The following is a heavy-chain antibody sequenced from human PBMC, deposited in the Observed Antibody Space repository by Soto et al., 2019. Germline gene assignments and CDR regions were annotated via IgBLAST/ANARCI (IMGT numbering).Heavy chain of an antibody. D-gene: IGHD6-6*01. J-gene: IGHJ4*02. CDR2: IYPGDSDT. V-gene: IGHV5-51*01. CDR3: ARSSGSSGHYYFDY. CDR1: GYSFTTYW. Sequence: GESLKISCKGSGYSFTTYWIGWVRQMPGKGLEWMGVIYPGDSDTRYSPSFQGQVAISADKSISIAYLEWSSLKASDTAMYYCARSSGSSGHYYFDYWGQGTLVTVSS.